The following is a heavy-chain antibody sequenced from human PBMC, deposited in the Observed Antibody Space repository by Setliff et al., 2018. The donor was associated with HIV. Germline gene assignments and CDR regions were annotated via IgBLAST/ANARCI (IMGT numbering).Heavy chain of an antibody. D-gene: IGHD2-21*02. Sequence: GGSLRLSCAASGFTFSSYSMNWVRQAPGKGLEWVSSISSSGYIYYADSLKDRFTISRDNSKNSLYLQMNSLRTEDTALYYCSKGHPDGDPYYFDYWGQGTLVTVSS. V-gene: IGHV3-21*04. CDR1: GFTFSSYS. CDR3: SKGHPDGDPYYFDY. CDR2: ISSSGYI. J-gene: IGHJ4*02.